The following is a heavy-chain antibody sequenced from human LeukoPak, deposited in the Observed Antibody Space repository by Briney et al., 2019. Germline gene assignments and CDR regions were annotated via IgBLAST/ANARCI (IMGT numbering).Heavy chain of an antibody. CDR3: ASPRGYSYGYGLDY. V-gene: IGHV3-66*01. J-gene: IGHJ4*02. Sequence: SAIYSGGSTYYADSVKGRFTISRDNSKNTLYLQMNSLRAEDTAVYYCASPRGYSYGYGLDYWGQGTLVTVSS. D-gene: IGHD5-18*01. CDR2: IYSGGST.